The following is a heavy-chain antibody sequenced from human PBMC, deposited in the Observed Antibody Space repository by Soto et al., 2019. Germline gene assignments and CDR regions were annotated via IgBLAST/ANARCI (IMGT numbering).Heavy chain of an antibody. CDR2: IKGETDGGTT. Sequence: GGSLRLSCAASRFAFSNAWMSWVRQAPGKGLEWVGRIKGETDGGTTDYALPVKGRFTISRDDRKDMLFLQMNSLKTEDTAVYYCTTVGYSGYDWSFDYWGQGTLVTVSS. CDR3: TTVGYSGYDWSFDY. J-gene: IGHJ4*02. D-gene: IGHD5-12*01. CDR1: RFAFSNAW. V-gene: IGHV3-15*01.